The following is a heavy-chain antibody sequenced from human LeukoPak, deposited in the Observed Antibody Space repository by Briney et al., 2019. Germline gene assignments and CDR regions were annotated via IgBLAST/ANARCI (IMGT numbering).Heavy chain of an antibody. V-gene: IGHV4-59*01. D-gene: IGHD3-22*01. CDR2: IYYSGST. CDR3: ATTPYDSSGYGYHFDY. J-gene: IGHJ4*02. Sequence: SETLSLTCTVSGGSISSYYWSWIRQPPGKGLEWIGYIYYSGSTNYNPSLKSRVTISVGTSKNQFSLKLSSVTAADTAVYYCATTPYDSSGYGYHFDYWGQGTLVTVSS. CDR1: GGSISSYY.